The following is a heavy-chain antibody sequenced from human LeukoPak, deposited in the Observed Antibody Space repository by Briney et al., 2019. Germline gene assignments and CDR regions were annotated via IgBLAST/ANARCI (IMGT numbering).Heavy chain of an antibody. V-gene: IGHV1-69*06. CDR1: GGTFSSYA. Sequence: GASVKVSCKASGGTFSSYAISWVRQAPGQGLEWMGGIIPIFGTANYAQKFQGRVTITADKSTSTAYMELSSLRSEDTAMYYCARALSEMATIGEDFDYWGQGTLVTVSS. D-gene: IGHD5-24*01. CDR3: ARALSEMATIGEDFDY. CDR2: IIPIFGTA. J-gene: IGHJ4*02.